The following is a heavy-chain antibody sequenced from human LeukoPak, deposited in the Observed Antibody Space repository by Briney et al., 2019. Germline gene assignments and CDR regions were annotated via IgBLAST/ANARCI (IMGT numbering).Heavy chain of an antibody. CDR2: IYYSGST. D-gene: IGHD3-10*01. CDR1: GGSISSGAYY. CDR3: ARDPKYYYGSGSSPHWV. Sequence: SQTLSLNCTVSGGSISSGAYYWSWIRQPPGKGLEWIGYIYYSGSTYYNPSLKSRVTISVDTSKNQFSLKLSSVTAADTAVYYCARDPKYYYGSGSSPHWVWGQGTTVTVSS. J-gene: IGHJ6*02. V-gene: IGHV4-30-4*01.